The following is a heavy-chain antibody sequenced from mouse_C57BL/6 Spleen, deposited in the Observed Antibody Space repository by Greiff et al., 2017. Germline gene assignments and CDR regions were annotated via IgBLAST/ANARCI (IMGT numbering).Heavy chain of an antibody. CDR2: ISNGGGST. J-gene: IGHJ2*01. V-gene: IGHV5-12*01. Sequence: EVKLVESGGGLVQPGGSLKLSCAASGFNFSDYYMYWVRQTPEKRLEWVACISNGGGSTYYADTVQGRFTISRDNAKNTLYLKLSRLKSEYTAMYYCARRDHYKYYFDYWGQGTTLTVSS. CDR1: GFNFSDYY. CDR3: ARRDHYKYYFDY. D-gene: IGHD1-2*01.